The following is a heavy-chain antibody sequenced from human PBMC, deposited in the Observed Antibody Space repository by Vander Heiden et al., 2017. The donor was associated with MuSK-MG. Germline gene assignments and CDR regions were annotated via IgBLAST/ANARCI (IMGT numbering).Heavy chain of an antibody. V-gene: IGHV1-69*04. CDR2: IIPILGIA. Sequence: QVQLVQSGAEVKKPGYSVKVSCKASGGTFSSLCISGVRQAPGQGLEWMGRIIPILGIANYAQKFQGRVTITADKSTSTAYMELSSLRSEDTAVYYCASDRGGTYYYGSGSDYWGQGTLVTVSS. CDR3: ASDRGGTYYYGSGSDY. J-gene: IGHJ4*02. D-gene: IGHD3-10*01. CDR1: GGTFSSLC.